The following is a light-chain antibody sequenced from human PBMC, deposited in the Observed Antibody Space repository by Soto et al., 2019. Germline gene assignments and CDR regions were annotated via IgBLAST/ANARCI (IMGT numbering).Light chain of an antibody. Sequence: EIVLTQSPATLSLSPGEIATLSCRASQSVSSYLAWYQQKPGQAPRLLIYDASNRATGIPARFSGSGSWTDFTLTISSLEPEDFAVYYCQQRSNWPRTFGQGTKLEIK. CDR3: QQRSNWPRT. V-gene: IGKV3-11*01. CDR1: QSVSSY. CDR2: DAS. J-gene: IGKJ2*01.